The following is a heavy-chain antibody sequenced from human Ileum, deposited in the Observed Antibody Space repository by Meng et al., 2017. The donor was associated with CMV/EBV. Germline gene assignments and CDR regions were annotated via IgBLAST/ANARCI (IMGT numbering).Heavy chain of an antibody. J-gene: IGHJ4*02. CDR3: AKDYTGWSLDY. Sequence: LSCAASGFSFSTHVMCWVRQGPGKGLEWVTVISYDGSKTYYADSVKGRFTISRDNSKNTLYLQMNSLRAEDTAMYYCAKDYTGWSLDYWGQGTLVTVSS. CDR2: ISYDGSKT. D-gene: IGHD6-19*01. CDR1: GFSFSTHV. V-gene: IGHV3-30*18.